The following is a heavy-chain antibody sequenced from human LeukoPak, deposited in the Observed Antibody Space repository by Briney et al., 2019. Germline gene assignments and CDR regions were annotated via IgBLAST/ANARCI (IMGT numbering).Heavy chain of an antibody. CDR2: IYYSGST. V-gene: IGHV4-31*03. Sequence: SETLSLTCTVSGGSISSGGYYWRWIRQHPGKGLEWIGYIYYSGSTYYNPSLKSRVTISVDTSKNQFSLKLSSVTAADTAVYYCARGPVVAATTSHFDYWGQGTLVTVSS. CDR1: GGSISSGGYY. D-gene: IGHD2-15*01. CDR3: ARGPVVAATTSHFDY. J-gene: IGHJ4*02.